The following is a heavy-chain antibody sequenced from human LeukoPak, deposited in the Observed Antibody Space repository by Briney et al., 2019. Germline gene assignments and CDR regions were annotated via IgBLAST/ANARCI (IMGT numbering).Heavy chain of an antibody. D-gene: IGHD3-3*01. V-gene: IGHV1-2*02. CDR1: GYTLTGYY. J-gene: IGHJ4*02. Sequence: GASVKVSCKASGYTLTGYYMHWVRQAPGQGLEWMGWINPNSGGTNYAQKFQGRVTMTRDTSISTAYMELSRLRSDDTAVYYCARVRRITIFGVVIIKWAYFDYWGQGTLVTVSS. CDR3: ARVRRITIFGVVIIKWAYFDY. CDR2: INPNSGGT.